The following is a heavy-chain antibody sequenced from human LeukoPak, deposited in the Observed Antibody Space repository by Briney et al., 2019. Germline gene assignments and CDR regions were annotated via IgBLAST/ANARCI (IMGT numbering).Heavy chain of an antibody. CDR2: INHSGST. D-gene: IGHD1-14*01. Sequence: PSETLSLTCAVYGGSFSGYYWSWIRQPPGKGLEWIGEINHSGSTNYNPSLKSRVTISVDTSKNQFSLKLSSVTAADTAVYYCARGGPDLYYFDYWGQGTLVTVSS. V-gene: IGHV4-34*01. CDR3: ARGGPDLYYFDY. J-gene: IGHJ4*02. CDR1: GGSFSGYY.